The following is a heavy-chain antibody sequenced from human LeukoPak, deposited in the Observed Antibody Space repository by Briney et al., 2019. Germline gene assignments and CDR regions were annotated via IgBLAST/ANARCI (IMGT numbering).Heavy chain of an antibody. V-gene: IGHV1-3*01. CDR2: INAGNGNT. CDR3: AREGGYCSGGSCYFWFDP. D-gene: IGHD2-15*01. Sequence: ASVKVSCKASGGTFSSYAMHWVRQAPGQRLEWMGWINAGNGNTKYSQKFQGRVTITRDTSASTAYMELSSLRSEDTAVYYCAREGGYCSGGSCYFWFDPWGQGTLVTVSS. CDR1: GGTFSSYA. J-gene: IGHJ5*02.